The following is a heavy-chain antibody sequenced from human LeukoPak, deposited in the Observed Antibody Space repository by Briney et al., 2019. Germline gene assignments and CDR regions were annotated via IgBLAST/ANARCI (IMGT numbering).Heavy chain of an antibody. J-gene: IGHJ4*02. V-gene: IGHV3-30*02. CDR2: IRYDESNK. CDR3: ASSGITMVRGVIGY. CDR1: GFTFSSYG. Sequence: PGGSLRLSCAASGFTFSSYGMYWVRQAPGKGLEWVAYIRYDESNKYYADSVKGRFTISRDNSKNTLYLQMNSLRAEDTAVYYCASSGITMVRGVIGYWGQGTLVTVSS. D-gene: IGHD3-10*01.